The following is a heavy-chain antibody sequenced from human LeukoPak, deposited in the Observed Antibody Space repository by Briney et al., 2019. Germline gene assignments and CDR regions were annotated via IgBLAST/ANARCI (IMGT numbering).Heavy chain of an antibody. J-gene: IGHJ6*02. V-gene: IGHV3-33*01. D-gene: IGHD3-22*01. CDR3: ARDSSITMIVKNHSMDV. Sequence: GGSLRLSCAASGFTFSSYGMHWVRQAPGKGLEWVAVIWYDGSNKYYTDSVKGRFTISRDNSKNTLYLQMNSLRAEDTAVYYCARDSSITMIVKNHSMDVWGQGTTVTVSS. CDR2: IWYDGSNK. CDR1: GFTFSSYG.